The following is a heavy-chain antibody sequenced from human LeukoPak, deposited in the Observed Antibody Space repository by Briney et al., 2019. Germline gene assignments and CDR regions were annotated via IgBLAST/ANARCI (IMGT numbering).Heavy chain of an antibody. D-gene: IGHD4-17*01. J-gene: IGHJ6*03. Sequence: GGSLRLSCAAPGFTFSSYSMNWVRQAPGKGLEWVSSISSSSSYIYYADSVKGRFTISRDNAKNSLYLQMNSLRAEDTAVYYCARVLGYGDLYYYYYYYMDVWGKGTTVTVSS. CDR1: GFTFSSYS. CDR3: ARVLGYGDLYYYYYYYMDV. V-gene: IGHV3-21*01. CDR2: ISSSSSYI.